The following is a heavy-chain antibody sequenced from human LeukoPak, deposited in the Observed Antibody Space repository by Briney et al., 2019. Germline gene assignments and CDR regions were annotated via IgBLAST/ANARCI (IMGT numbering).Heavy chain of an antibody. CDR2: ISAYNGNT. CDR1: GYTFTSYG. D-gene: IGHD5-24*01. Sequence: ASVKVSCKASGYTFTSYGISWVRQAPGQGLEWTGWISAYNGNTNYAQKLQGRVTMTTDTSTSTAYMELRSLRSDDTAVYYCARGPLRDGYNYNWFDPWGQGTLVTVSS. CDR3: ARGPLRDGYNYNWFDP. V-gene: IGHV1-18*01. J-gene: IGHJ5*02.